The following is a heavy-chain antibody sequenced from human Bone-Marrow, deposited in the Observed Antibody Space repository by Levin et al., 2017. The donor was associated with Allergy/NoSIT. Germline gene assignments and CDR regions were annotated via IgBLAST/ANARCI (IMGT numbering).Heavy chain of an antibody. J-gene: IGHJ4*02. V-gene: IGHV3-23*01. CDR3: AKMSVRCSGGRCYSGDLDY. Sequence: GGSLRLSCAASGFTFSNYAMSWVRQAPGRGLEWVSSISASGDNTYYADSVRGQFTISRDNSKNTLLLQLSSLRAEDTALYYCAKMSVRCSGGRCYSGDLDYWGQGALVSVSS. D-gene: IGHD2-15*01. CDR2: ISASGDNT. CDR1: GFTFSNYA.